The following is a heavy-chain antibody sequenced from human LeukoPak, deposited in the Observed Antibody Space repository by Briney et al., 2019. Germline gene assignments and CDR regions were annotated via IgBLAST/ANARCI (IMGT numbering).Heavy chain of an antibody. V-gene: IGHV4-38-2*02. CDR2: IYYSGST. CDR1: GYSISSGYY. CDR3: ARDGQTSGSSGPRFGYYYYYYMDV. Sequence: SETLSLTCTVSGYSISSGYYWGWIRQPPGKGLEWIGYIYYSGSTNYNPSLKSRVTISVDTSKNQFSLKLSSVTAADTAVYYCARDGQTSGSSGPRFGYYYYYYMDVWGKGTTVTISS. D-gene: IGHD6-13*01. J-gene: IGHJ6*03.